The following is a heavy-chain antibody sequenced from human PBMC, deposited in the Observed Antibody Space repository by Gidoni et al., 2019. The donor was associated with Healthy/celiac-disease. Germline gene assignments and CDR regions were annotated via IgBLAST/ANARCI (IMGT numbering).Heavy chain of an antibody. CDR3: ARDNYYDSSGYYYDGDY. D-gene: IGHD3-22*01. J-gene: IGHJ4*02. CDR1: GFTVSSNY. CDR2: IYSGGST. Sequence: EVQLVESGGGLVQPGGSLRLSCAASGFTVSSNYMSGVRQAPGKGLEWVSVIYSGGSTYYADSVKGRFTISRDNSKNTLYLQMNSLRAEDTAVYYCARDNYYDSSGYYYDGDYWGQGTLVTVSS. V-gene: IGHV3-66*01.